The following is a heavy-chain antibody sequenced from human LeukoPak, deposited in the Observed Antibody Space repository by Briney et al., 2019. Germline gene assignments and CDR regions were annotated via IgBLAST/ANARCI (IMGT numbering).Heavy chain of an antibody. J-gene: IGHJ6*02. Sequence: ASVTVSCKASGYTFTGYYMHWVRQAPGQGLECMGWINPNSGGTNYAQKFQSRVTMTRDTFISTAYMELSRLRSDDTAVYYCARDIVVVPAATDYYYGMDVWGQGTTVTVSS. CDR2: INPNSGGT. CDR3: ARDIVVVPAATDYYYGMDV. V-gene: IGHV1-2*02. D-gene: IGHD2-2*01. CDR1: GYTFTGYY.